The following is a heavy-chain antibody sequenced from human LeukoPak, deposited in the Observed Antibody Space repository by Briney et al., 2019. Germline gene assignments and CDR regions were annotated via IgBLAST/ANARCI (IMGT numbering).Heavy chain of an antibody. Sequence: GGSLRLSCAASGFTFSSYDMHWVRHATGKGLEWVSAIGTAGDTYYPGSVKGRFTISRENAKNSLYLQMNSLRAEDTAVYYCANQFSIAAAGRLAFDIWGQGTMVTVSS. D-gene: IGHD6-13*01. V-gene: IGHV3-13*01. CDR3: ANQFSIAAAGRLAFDI. CDR2: IGTAGDT. CDR1: GFTFSSYD. J-gene: IGHJ3*02.